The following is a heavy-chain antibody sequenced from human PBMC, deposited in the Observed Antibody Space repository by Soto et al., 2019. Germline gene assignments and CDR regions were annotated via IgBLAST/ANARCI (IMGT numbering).Heavy chain of an antibody. CDR1: GGTFSNSA. CDR3: ERDKDRLQLGGNYYYSVDV. D-gene: IGHD5-12*01. CDR2: LMPIFRTP. J-gene: IGHJ6*02. Sequence: QVQLEQSGAEVKKPGSSVKVSCKASGGTFSNSAISWVRQAPGQGLEWMGGLMPIFRTPDYAQKFQGRVTITAAESTGTAYMELSGLRSVDTAIYYCERDKDRLQLGGNYYYSVDVWGQGTTVTVSS. V-gene: IGHV1-69*12.